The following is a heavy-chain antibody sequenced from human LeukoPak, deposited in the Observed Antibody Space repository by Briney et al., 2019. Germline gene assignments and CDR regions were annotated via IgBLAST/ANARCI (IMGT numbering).Heavy chain of an antibody. D-gene: IGHD4-23*01. CDR2: IYYSGST. J-gene: IGHJ6*02. Sequence: SETLSLTCTVSGGSISSSSYYWGWIRQPPGKGLGWIGSIYYSGSTYYNPSLKSRVTISVDTSKNQFSLKLSSVTAADTAVYYCAMVTYYYYYGMDVWGQGTTVTVSS. CDR1: GGSISSSSYY. V-gene: IGHV4-39*01. CDR3: AMVTYYYYYGMDV.